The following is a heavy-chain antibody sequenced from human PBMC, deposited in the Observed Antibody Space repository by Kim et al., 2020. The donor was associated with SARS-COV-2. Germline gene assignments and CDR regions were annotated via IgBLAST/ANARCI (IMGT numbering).Heavy chain of an antibody. D-gene: IGHD3-3*01. V-gene: IGHV4-61*02. CDR3: AGRPGLGGYYFL. CDR1: GGSISSGSYY. CDR2: IYTSGST. Sequence: SETLSLTCTVSGGSISSGSYYWSWIRQPAGKGLEWIGRIYTSGSTNYNPSLKSRVTISVDTSKNQFSLKLSSVTAADTAVYYCAGRPGLGGYYFLWGQGTLVTVSS. J-gene: IGHJ4*02.